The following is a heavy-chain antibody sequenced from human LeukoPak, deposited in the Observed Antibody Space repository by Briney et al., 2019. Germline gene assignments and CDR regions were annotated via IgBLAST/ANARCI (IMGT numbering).Heavy chain of an antibody. Sequence: SETLSLTCAVSGYSISSGYYWGWIRQPPGKGLEWIGSIYHSGSTYYNLSLKSRVTISVDTSKNQFSLKLSSVTAADTAVYYCARVEWATIHYGMDAWGKGTTVTVSS. J-gene: IGHJ6*04. CDR3: ARVEWATIHYGMDA. D-gene: IGHD5-12*01. CDR1: GYSISSGYY. V-gene: IGHV4-38-2*01. CDR2: IYHSGST.